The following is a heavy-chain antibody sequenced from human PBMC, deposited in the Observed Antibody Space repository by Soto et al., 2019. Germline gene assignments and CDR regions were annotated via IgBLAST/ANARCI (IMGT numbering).Heavy chain of an antibody. Sequence: ASVKVSCKASGYTFTGYYMHWVRQAPGQGLEWMGWINASNGSTNYAQKFQGRVTITRDTSASTAYMELSSLRSEDTAVYYCARDRIQPWSTYYYYGMDVSGQGTTVTVSS. V-gene: IGHV1-2*02. CDR1: GYTFTGYY. CDR3: ARDRIQPWSTYYYYGMDV. J-gene: IGHJ6*02. D-gene: IGHD5-18*01. CDR2: INASNGST.